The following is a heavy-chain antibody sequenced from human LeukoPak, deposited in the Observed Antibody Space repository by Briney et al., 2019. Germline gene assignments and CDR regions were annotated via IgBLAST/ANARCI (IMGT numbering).Heavy chain of an antibody. CDR3: AKLGHDYDYEYAYGMDV. V-gene: IGHV3-23*01. D-gene: IGHD4/OR15-4a*01. J-gene: IGHJ6*02. CDR1: GFTFSSYA. CDR2: MSGSGGST. Sequence: PGGSLRLSCAASGFTFSSYAMSWVRQAPGKRLEWVSGMSGSGGSTYYADSVKGRFTISRDNSKNTLYLQVNSLRAEDTAVYYCAKLGHDYDYEYAYGMDVWGQGTTVTVSS.